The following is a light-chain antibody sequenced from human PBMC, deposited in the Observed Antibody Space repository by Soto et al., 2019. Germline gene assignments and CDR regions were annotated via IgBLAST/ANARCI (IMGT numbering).Light chain of an antibody. Sequence: QSVLTQPASVSGSPGQSITISCTGTSGDVGSYNRVSWYQQHPGKAPKLIIYEVTDRPSGVSNRFSGSKSGNTASLTISGLQAEDEAEYYCGAWDESLNGYVFGTGTKVTVL. V-gene: IGLV2-14*01. J-gene: IGLJ1*01. CDR3: GAWDESLNGYV. CDR2: EVT. CDR1: SGDVGSYNR.